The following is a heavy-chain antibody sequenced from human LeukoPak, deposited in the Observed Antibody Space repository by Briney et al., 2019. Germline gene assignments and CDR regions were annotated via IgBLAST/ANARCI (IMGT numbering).Heavy chain of an antibody. D-gene: IGHD3-10*01. V-gene: IGHV7-4-1*02. Sequence: GASVKVSCTASGYTFTSYAMNWVRQAPGQGLEWVGWINTNTGNPTYAQGFTGRFVFSLDTSVSTAYLQISSLKAEDTAVYYCARTHQAHGSGKTTGFDYWGQGTLVTVSS. J-gene: IGHJ4*02. CDR2: INTNTGNP. CDR1: GYTFTSYA. CDR3: ARTHQAHGSGKTTGFDY.